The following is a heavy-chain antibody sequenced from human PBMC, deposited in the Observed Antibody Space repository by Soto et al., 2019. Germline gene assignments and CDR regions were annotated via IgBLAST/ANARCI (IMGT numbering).Heavy chain of an antibody. V-gene: IGHV3-53*01. CDR1: GFTVSSNY. J-gene: IGHJ6*02. Sequence: EVQLVESGGGLIQPGGSLRLSCAASGFTVSSNYMSWVRQAPGKGLEWVSVIYSGGSTYYADSVKGRFTISRDNSKNTLYLQMNRLRAEDTAGYYCARRPPHRPYYYYGMDVWGQGTTVTVSS. CDR2: IYSGGST. CDR3: ARRPPHRPYYYYGMDV.